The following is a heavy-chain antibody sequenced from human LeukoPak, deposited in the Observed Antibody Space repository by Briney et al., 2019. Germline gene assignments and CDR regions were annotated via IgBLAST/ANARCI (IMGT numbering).Heavy chain of an antibody. J-gene: IGHJ6*02. CDR1: GFTFSSYA. D-gene: IGHD2-2*01. Sequence: PGGSLRLSCAASGFTFSSYAMHWVRQAPGKGLEYVSAISSNGGSTYYANSVKGRFTISRDNSKNTLYLQMGSLRAEDMAVYYCARDGNIVVVPAAIGYYYGMDVWGQGTTVTVSS. CDR2: ISSNGGST. V-gene: IGHV3-64*01. CDR3: ARDGNIVVVPAAIGYYYGMDV.